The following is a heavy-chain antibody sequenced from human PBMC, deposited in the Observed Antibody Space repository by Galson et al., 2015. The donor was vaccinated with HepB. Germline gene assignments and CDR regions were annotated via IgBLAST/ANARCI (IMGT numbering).Heavy chain of an antibody. D-gene: IGHD5-12*01. CDR1: GYTFTSYG. CDR3: AREGFSAYDYAGYYYYGMDV. J-gene: IGHJ6*02. V-gene: IGHV1-18*01. CDR2: ISGYNSIT. Sequence: SVKVSCKASGYTFTSYGISWVRQAPGQGLEWMGWISGYNSITNYAQKFQGRVTMTTATSTSTASMELRSLRSDDTAAYYCAREGFSAYDYAGYYYYGMDVCDPGTTVTVSS.